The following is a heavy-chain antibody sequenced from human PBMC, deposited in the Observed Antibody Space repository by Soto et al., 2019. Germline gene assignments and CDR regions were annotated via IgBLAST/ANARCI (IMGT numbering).Heavy chain of an antibody. Sequence: LERDSGVSWNSGSIGYADSVKGRFTISRDKAKNSLYLQMNSVRAEDTALYYCAKDFFFFQAEDGIRDTVPVSAFLLNRSSDL. V-gene: IGHV3-9*01. CDR2: VSWNSGSI. D-gene: IGHD2-15*01. J-gene: IGHJ2*01. CDR3: AKDFFFFQAEDGIRDTVPVSAFLLNRSSDL.